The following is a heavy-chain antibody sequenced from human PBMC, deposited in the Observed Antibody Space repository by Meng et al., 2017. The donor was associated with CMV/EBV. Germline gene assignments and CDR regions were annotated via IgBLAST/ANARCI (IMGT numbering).Heavy chain of an antibody. CDR3: ARSGGMVATRAFDY. D-gene: IGHD5-12*01. V-gene: IGHV1-2*02. CDR1: GYTFTGYS. Sequence: AHGYTFTGYSMHWVRQAPGQGLEWMGWINPNSGGTNYAQKFQGRVTMTRDTSISTAYMELSRLRSDDTAVYYCARSGGMVATRAFDYWGQGTLVTVSS. CDR2: INPNSGGT. J-gene: IGHJ4*02.